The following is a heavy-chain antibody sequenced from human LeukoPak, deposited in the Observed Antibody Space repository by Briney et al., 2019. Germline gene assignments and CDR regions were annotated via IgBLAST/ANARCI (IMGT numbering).Heavy chain of an antibody. Sequence: VASVKVSCKASGYTFTIYGISWVRQAPGQGLEWMGWISAYNGNTNYAQKLQGRVTMTTDTSTSTAYMELRSLRSDDTAVYYCARVGRFLEWLLPGNFDYWGQGTLVTVSS. V-gene: IGHV1-18*01. D-gene: IGHD3-3*01. J-gene: IGHJ4*02. CDR1: GYTFTIYG. CDR3: ARVGRFLEWLLPGNFDY. CDR2: ISAYNGNT.